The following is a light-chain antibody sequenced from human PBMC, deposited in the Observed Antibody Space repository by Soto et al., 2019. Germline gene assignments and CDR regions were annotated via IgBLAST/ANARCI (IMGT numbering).Light chain of an antibody. CDR1: QTLDSM. CDR3: QQYKDWPTT. J-gene: IGKJ1*01. V-gene: IGKV3-15*01. CDR2: SAS. Sequence: IVLTQSPATLSVSPGERATLSCWASQTLDSMVAWYQQKSGQAPRLLIYSASARATGVPARFSGYGSGTDFTLTISSMKSEDLGVYYCQQYKDWPTTFGQWTKVEV.